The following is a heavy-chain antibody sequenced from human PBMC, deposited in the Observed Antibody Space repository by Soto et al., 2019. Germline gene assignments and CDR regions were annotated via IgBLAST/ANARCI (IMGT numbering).Heavy chain of an antibody. D-gene: IGHD1-26*01. CDR1: GFTFSSYW. CDR3: ARDSGSYADY. Sequence: EVQLVESGGGLVQPGGSLRLSCAASGFTFSSYWMHWVRQAPGKGLVWVSRINSDGSSTTFADSVKGRLTISRDNAKNTLYLQMTSLRAEDTAVYYCARDSGSYADYWGQGTLVTVSS. V-gene: IGHV3-74*01. J-gene: IGHJ4*02. CDR2: INSDGSST.